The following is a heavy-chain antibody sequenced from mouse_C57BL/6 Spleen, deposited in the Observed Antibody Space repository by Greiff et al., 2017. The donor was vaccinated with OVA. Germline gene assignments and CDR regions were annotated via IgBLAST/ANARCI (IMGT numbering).Heavy chain of an antibody. Sequence: VQGVEFGGGSVQPGGSLSLSCAASGFPFTDYYLSWVRQPPGKALEWLGFIRNKANGYTTEYSASVKGRFTISKDNSQSILYLQKNALRAEDSATYCCARCGGGPAMDFWGQGTSVTVSS. J-gene: IGHJ4*01. CDR1: GFPFTDYY. CDR2: IRNKANGYTT. V-gene: IGHV7-3*01. CDR3: ARCGGGPAMDF.